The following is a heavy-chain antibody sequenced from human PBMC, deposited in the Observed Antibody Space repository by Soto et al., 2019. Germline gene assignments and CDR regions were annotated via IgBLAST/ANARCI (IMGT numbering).Heavy chain of an antibody. V-gene: IGHV2-5*01. CDR1: GFSLSTRAVG. J-gene: IGHJ3*01. Sequence: QGNSKEPGSTLVKPTQTLTLTCSFSGFSLSTRAVGVGWTRQPPGKALVWLAHIYWSGHEHYRPALKSRLSITEVTSKTQLVLTLTYMDPVDTARYYCARGLASRPVFAFVLWGQATMATVSS. CDR2: IYWSGHE. CDR3: ARGLASRPVFAFVL. D-gene: IGHD6-6*01.